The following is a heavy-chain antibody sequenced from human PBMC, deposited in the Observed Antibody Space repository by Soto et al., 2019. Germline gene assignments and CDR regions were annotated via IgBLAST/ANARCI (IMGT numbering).Heavy chain of an antibody. CDR3: ARTIASYGYFHY. CDR1: GGSISSYY. CDR2: IYYSGST. V-gene: IGHV4-59*08. D-gene: IGHD5-18*01. Sequence: PSETLSLSCTVSGGSISSYYWSWIRQPPGKGLEWIGYIYYSGSTNYNPSLKSRVTISVDTSKNQFSLKLSSVTAADTAVYYCARTIASYGYFHYWGQGTLVTVS. J-gene: IGHJ4*02.